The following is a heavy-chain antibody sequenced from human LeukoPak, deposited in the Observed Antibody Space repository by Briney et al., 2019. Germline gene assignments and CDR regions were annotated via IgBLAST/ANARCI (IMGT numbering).Heavy chain of an antibody. D-gene: IGHD1-1*01. J-gene: IGHJ5*02. V-gene: IGHV1-69*05. CDR2: IIPIFGTA. CDR3: ARYAGTAANWFDP. CDR1: GGTFSSYA. Sequence: SVKVSCEASGGTFSSYAISWVRQAPGQGLEWMGRIIPIFGTANYAQKFQGRVTITTDESTSTAYMELSSLRSEDTAVYYCARYAGTAANWFDPWGQGTLVTVSS.